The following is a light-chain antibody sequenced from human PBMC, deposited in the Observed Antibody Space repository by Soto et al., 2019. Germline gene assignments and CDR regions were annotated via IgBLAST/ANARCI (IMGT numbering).Light chain of an antibody. CDR3: AAWDDSLSGPV. CDR2: RNN. V-gene: IGLV1-44*01. CDR1: SSKIGSNT. Sequence: QSVLTQSPSASGTPGQRVTISCSGSSSKIGSNTVNWYQQVPGTAPKLLIYRNNLRPSGVPDRFSGSKSGTSASLAISGLQSEDEADYYCAAWDDSLSGPVFGGGTKLTVL. J-gene: IGLJ3*02.